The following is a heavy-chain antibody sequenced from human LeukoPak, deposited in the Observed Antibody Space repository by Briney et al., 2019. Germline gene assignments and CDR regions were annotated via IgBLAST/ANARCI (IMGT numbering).Heavy chain of an antibody. CDR3: ARHSNINWKGGYYFDY. J-gene: IGHJ4*02. CDR1: GGSFSGYY. D-gene: IGHD1-1*01. CDR2: INHSGST. Sequence: RTSETLSLTCAVYGGSFSGYYWSWIRQPPGKGLEWIGEINHSGSTNYNPSLKSRVTISVDTSKNQFSLKLSSVTAADTAVYYCARHSNINWKGGYYFDYWGQGTLVTVSS. V-gene: IGHV4-34*01.